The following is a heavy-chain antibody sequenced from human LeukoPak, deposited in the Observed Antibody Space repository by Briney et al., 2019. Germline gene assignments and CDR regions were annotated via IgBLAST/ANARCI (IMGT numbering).Heavy chain of an antibody. D-gene: IGHD3-10*01. J-gene: IGHJ1*01. CDR3: ARAMVRGVTGFQH. V-gene: IGHV4-59*01. Sequence: PSETLSLTCTVSGGSISSYYWSWIRQPPGKGLEWIGYIYYSGSTNYNPSLKSRVTISVDTSKNQFSLKLSSVTAADTAVYYCARAMVRGVTGFQHWGQGTLVTVSS. CDR1: GGSISSYY. CDR2: IYYSGST.